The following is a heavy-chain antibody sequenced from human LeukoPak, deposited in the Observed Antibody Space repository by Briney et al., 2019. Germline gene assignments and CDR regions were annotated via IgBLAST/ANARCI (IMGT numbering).Heavy chain of an antibody. CDR1: GGSISSYY. CDR3: ARSDDYVWGSNDY. Sequence: SDTLSLTCTVSGGSISSYYWSWIRQPPGKGLEWIGYIYYSGDTNYNPSLKSRVTISVDTSKNQFSLKLSSVTAADTAVDYCARSDDYVWGSNDYWGQGTLVTVSA. CDR2: IYYSGDT. J-gene: IGHJ4*02. V-gene: IGHV4-59*08. D-gene: IGHD3-16*01.